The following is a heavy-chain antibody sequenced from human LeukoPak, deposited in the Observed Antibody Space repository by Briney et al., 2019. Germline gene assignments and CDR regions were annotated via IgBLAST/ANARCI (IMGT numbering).Heavy chain of an antibody. V-gene: IGHV3-48*01. Sequence: PGGSLRLSCAASGFTFSSYSMNWVRQAPGKGLEWVSYISSSSSTIYYADSVKGRFTISRDNAKNSLYLQMNSLRAEDTAVYYCARRYCSGGSCYFIFDYWGQGTLVTVSS. CDR1: GFTFSSYS. CDR3: ARRYCSGGSCYFIFDY. J-gene: IGHJ4*02. CDR2: ISSSSSTI. D-gene: IGHD2-15*01.